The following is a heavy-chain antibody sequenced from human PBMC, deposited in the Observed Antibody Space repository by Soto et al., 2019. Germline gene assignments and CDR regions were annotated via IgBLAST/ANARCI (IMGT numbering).Heavy chain of an antibody. J-gene: IGHJ6*04. CDR2: ISYDGSNK. V-gene: IGHV3-30-3*01. CDR1: VFTFSSYA. Sequence: GGSLRLSCAASVFTFSSYAMHLVRQAPGKGLEWVAVISYDGSNKYYADSVKGRFTISRDNSKNTLYLQMNSMRAEDTAVYYCARVMHWNYGGHGYGMDVWGKGTTVTVS. CDR3: ARVMHWNYGGHGYGMDV. D-gene: IGHD1-7*01.